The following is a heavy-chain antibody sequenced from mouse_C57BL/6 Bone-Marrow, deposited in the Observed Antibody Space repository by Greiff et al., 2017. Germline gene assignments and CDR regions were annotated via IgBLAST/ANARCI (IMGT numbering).Heavy chain of an antibody. CDR3: ARSTARALYYFDY. Sequence: QVTLKESGPGILQSSQTLSLTCSFSGFSLSTSGMGVSWIRQPSGKGLEWLAHIYWDDDKRYNPSLKSRLTISKDTSRNQVLLKITSVDTADTATYYCARSTARALYYFDYWGQGTTLTVSS. V-gene: IGHV8-12*01. CDR1: GFSLSTSGMG. D-gene: IGHD3-1*01. J-gene: IGHJ2*01. CDR2: IYWDDDK.